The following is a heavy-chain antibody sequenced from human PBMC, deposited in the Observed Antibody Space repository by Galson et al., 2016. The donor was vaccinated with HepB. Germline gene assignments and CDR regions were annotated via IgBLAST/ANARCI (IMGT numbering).Heavy chain of an antibody. CDR3: ARGSSSGDPKWFDP. V-gene: IGHV5-10-1*01. D-gene: IGHD2-15*01. Sequence: QSGAEVKKPGESLRISCKGFGYSFTSYWINWVRQMPGKGLEWMGRIDPGDSYTSYGPSFQGHVTISADKSISTAYLQWSSLKASDTAIYYCARGSSSGDPKWFDPWGQGSLVTVSS. J-gene: IGHJ5*02. CDR2: IDPGDSYT. CDR1: GYSFTSYW.